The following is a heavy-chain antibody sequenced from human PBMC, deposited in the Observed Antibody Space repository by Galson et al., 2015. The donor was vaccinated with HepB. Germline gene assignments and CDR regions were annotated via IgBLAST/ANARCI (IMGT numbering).Heavy chain of an antibody. V-gene: IGHV1-46*03. CDR2: INPSGGST. D-gene: IGHD4-23*01. CDR1: GYTFTSYY. J-gene: IGHJ3*02. CDR3: AREEPSGTTVVTQSGAFDI. Sequence: SVKVSCKASGYTFTSYYMHWVRQAPGQGLEWMGIINPSGGSTSYAQKFQGRVTMTRDTSTSTVYMELSSLRSEDTAVYYCAREEPSGTTVVTQSGAFDIWGQGTMVTVSS.